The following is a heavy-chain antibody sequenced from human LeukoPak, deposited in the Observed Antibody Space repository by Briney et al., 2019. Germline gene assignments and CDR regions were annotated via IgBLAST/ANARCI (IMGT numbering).Heavy chain of an antibody. CDR2: ISYDGSNK. Sequence: GGSLRLSCAASGFTFSSYAMHWVRQAPGKGLEWVAVISYDGSNKYYADSVKGRFTISRDNSKNTLYLQMNSLRAEDTAVYYCAKGSGYSYPLDYWGQGTLVTVSS. D-gene: IGHD3-22*01. V-gene: IGHV3-30-3*01. CDR1: GFTFSSYA. J-gene: IGHJ4*02. CDR3: AKGSGYSYPLDY.